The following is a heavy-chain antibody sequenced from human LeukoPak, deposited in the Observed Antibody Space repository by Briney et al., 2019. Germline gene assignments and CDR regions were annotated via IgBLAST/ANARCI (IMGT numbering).Heavy chain of an antibody. V-gene: IGHV1-69*05. CDR2: IIPIFGTA. D-gene: IGHD3-22*01. J-gene: IGHJ4*02. Sequence: SVKVSCKTSGGTFSSYAISWVRQAPGQGLEWMGGIIPIFGTANYAQKFQGRVTITTDESTSTAYMELSSLRSEDTAVYYCARGEVDYYDSSGYLPLYWFDYWGQGTLVTVSS. CDR3: ARGEVDYYDSSGYLPLYWFDY. CDR1: GGTFSSYA.